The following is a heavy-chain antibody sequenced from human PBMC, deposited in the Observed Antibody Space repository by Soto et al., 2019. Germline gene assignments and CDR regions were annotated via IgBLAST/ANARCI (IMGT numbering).Heavy chain of an antibody. V-gene: IGHV4-39*01. CDR2: IYYSGST. D-gene: IGHD3-10*02. J-gene: IGHJ6*02. Sequence: VAEGSISSRCYCWDRNRQTPGKGREWTGRIYYSGSTYYNPSLESRVTISVNTSKNQFSLKLSSVTDADRAVYECAAGSVRGGILYYYIYGLDVWGQGTTVTGSS. CDR3: AAGSVRGGILYYYIYGLDV. CDR1: EGSISSRCYC.